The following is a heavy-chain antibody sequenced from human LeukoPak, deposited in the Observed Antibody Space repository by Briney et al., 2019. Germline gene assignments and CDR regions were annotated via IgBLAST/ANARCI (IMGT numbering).Heavy chain of an antibody. CDR3: ATDTAAAGSLVGY. Sequence: GGSLRLSCAASGFTFSSYAMRWVRQAPGKGRGWVSGIRVIGCSQYYADSETGRFPISRDNSKTTLYLQMNSLRAEDPAVYYCATDTAAAGSLVGYWGRGTLVTVSS. V-gene: IGHV3-23*01. D-gene: IGHD6-13*01. J-gene: IGHJ4*02. CDR2: IRVIGCSQ. CDR1: GFTFSSYA.